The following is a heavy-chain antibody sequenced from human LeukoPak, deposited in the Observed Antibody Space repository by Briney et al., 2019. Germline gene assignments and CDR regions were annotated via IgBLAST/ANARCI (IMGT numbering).Heavy chain of an antibody. CDR2: INHSGST. J-gene: IGHJ4*02. CDR1: GGSFSGYY. CDR3: ARVAVAGTSATFDY. D-gene: IGHD6-19*01. Sequence: SETLSLTCAVYGGSFSGYYWSWIRQPPGNGLEWIGEINHSGSTNYNPSLKSRVTISVDTSKNQFSLKLSSVTAADTAVYYCARVAVAGTSATFDYWGQGTLVTVSS. V-gene: IGHV4-34*01.